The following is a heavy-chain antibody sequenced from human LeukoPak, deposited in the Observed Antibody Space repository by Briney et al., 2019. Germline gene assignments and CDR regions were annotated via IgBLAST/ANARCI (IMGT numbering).Heavy chain of an antibody. J-gene: IGHJ5*02. V-gene: IGHV3-30*02. CDR1: GFTFSSYG. CDR3: AKDGGYAYNWFDP. CDR2: IRYDGSNK. D-gene: IGHD2-8*01. Sequence: GGSLRLSCAASGFTFSSYGMHWVRQAPGKGLEWVAFIRYDGSNKYYADSVKGRFTISRDNSKITLYLQMNSLRAEDTAVYYCAKDGGYAYNWFDPWGQGTLVTVSS.